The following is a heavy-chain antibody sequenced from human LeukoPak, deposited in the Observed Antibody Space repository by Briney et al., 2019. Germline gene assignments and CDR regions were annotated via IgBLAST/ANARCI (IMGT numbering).Heavy chain of an antibody. CDR2: IIPIFGTA. J-gene: IGHJ6*03. CDR3: ARTSPTGTTAPYYYYYMDV. CDR1: GGTFSSYA. Sequence: GASVKVSCKASGGTFSSYAISWVRQAPGQGLEWMGGIIPIFGTANYAQKFQGRVTITADESTSTAYMELSSLRSEDTAVYYCARTSPTGTTAPYYYYYMDVWGKGTTVTVSS. V-gene: IGHV1-69*13. D-gene: IGHD1-1*01.